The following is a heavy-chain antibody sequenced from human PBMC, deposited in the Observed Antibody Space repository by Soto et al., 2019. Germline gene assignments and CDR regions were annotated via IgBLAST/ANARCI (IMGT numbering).Heavy chain of an antibody. CDR2: IYPSDSTV. CDR3: ARGNVANYFEP. V-gene: IGHV5-51*01. CDR1: GDTFANYW. D-gene: IGHD1-7*01. J-gene: IGHJ5*02. Sequence: GESLKISCQGSGDTFANYWIVWVRQMPGKGLEWMGIIYPSDSTVKYSPSVQGQVTMSVDKSISTAYLQWSSLKASDAAVYYCARGNVANYFEPWGQGTLVTVSS.